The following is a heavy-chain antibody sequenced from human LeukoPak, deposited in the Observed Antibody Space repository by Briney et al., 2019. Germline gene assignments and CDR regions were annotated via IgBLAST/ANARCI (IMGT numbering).Heavy chain of an antibody. CDR2: IIPIFGTA. CDR3: ATDYYYDSSGSYYTVDY. D-gene: IGHD3-22*01. J-gene: IGHJ4*02. Sequence: SVKVSCKASGGTFSSYAISWVRQAPGQGLEWMGGIIPIFGTANYAQKFQGRVTMTEDTSTDTAYMELSSLRSEDTAVYYCATDYYYDSSGSYYTVDYWGQGTLVTVSS. V-gene: IGHV1-69*06. CDR1: GGTFSSYA.